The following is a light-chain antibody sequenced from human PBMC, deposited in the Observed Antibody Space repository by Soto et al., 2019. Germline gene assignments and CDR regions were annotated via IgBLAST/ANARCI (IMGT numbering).Light chain of an antibody. Sequence: PRVTTHSLASCQQNPGPAPRLLIYGPSSRATGIPDRFSGRGSGTDFTLSISRLDPGDLAVHYSHLYDKSPWAVGQGTKVDIK. CDR1: PRVTTHS. V-gene: IGKV3-20*01. J-gene: IGKJ1*01. CDR2: GPS. CDR3: HLYDKSPWA.